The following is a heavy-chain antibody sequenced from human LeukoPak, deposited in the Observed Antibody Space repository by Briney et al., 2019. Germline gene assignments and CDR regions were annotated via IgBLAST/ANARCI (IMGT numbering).Heavy chain of an antibody. Sequence: ASETLSLTCAVYGGSFSDYYWSWIRQPPGKGLEWIGESNHSGSTNYNPSLKSRVTISVDTSKNQFSLKLRSVTAADTAVYYCARARGYSYGLMGWFDPWGQGTLVTVSS. CDR2: SNHSGST. CDR3: ARARGYSYGLMGWFDP. D-gene: IGHD5-18*01. V-gene: IGHV4-34*01. CDR1: GGSFSDYY. J-gene: IGHJ5*02.